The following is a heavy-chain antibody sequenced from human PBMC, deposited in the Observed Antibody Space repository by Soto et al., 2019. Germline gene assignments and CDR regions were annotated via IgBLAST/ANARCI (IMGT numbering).Heavy chain of an antibody. Sequence: QVQLQESGPGLVKPSQTLSLTCTVSGGSISSGGYYWSWIRQHPGKGLEWIGYIYYSGSTYYNPSLKSRVTISVDTSKNQCSLKLSSVTAADTAVYYCARDSGYDSEGYYYYYGMDVWGQGTTVTVSS. D-gene: IGHD5-12*01. CDR3: ARDSGYDSEGYYYYYGMDV. J-gene: IGHJ6*02. V-gene: IGHV4-31*03. CDR2: IYYSGST. CDR1: GGSISSGGYY.